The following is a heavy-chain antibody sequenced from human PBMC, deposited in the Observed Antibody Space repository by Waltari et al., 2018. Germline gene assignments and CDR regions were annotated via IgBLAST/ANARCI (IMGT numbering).Heavy chain of an antibody. CDR1: GGSISSYY. D-gene: IGHD3-3*01. J-gene: IGHJ6*02. Sequence: QVQLQESGPGLVKPSETLSLTCTVSGGSISSYYWSWIRQPPGKGLEWIGYIYYSGSTNYNPSLKSRVTIAVDTSKNQFSLKLSSVTAADTAVYYCARDRGVDDFWSGYRGSDYYYGMDVWGQGTTVTVSS. V-gene: IGHV4-59*12. CDR2: IYYSGST. CDR3: ARDRGVDDFWSGYRGSDYYYGMDV.